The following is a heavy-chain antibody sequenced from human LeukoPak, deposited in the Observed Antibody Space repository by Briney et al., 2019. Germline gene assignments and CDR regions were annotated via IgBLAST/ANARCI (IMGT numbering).Heavy chain of an antibody. CDR1: GGSISSYY. Sequence: SETLSITCTVSGGSISSYYWSWIRQPAGKGLEWIGRIYTSGSTNYNPSLKSRVTMSVDTSKNQFSLKLSSVTAADTAVYYCARDRGSGWSYYFDYWGQGTLVTVSS. CDR2: IYTSGST. V-gene: IGHV4-4*07. CDR3: ARDRGSGWSYYFDY. J-gene: IGHJ4*02. D-gene: IGHD6-19*01.